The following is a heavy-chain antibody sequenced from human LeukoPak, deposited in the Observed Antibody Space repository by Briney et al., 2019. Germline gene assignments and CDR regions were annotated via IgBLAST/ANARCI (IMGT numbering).Heavy chain of an antibody. CDR1: GFTFSSYG. D-gene: IGHD1-1*01. V-gene: IGHV3-30*18. CDR3: AKDKRPRVSSFDY. CDR2: ISYDGSNK. J-gene: IGHJ4*02. Sequence: PGGSLRLSCAASGFTFSSYGMHWVRQAPGKGLEWVAVISYDGSNKYYADSVKGRFTISRDNSKNTLYLQMNSLRVEDTAVYYCAKDKRPRVSSFDYWGQGTLVTVSS.